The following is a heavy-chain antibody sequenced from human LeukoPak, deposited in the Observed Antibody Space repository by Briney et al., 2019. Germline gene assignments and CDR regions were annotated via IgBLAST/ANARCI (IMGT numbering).Heavy chain of an antibody. J-gene: IGHJ4*02. Sequence: KPSETLSLTCAVSGVSITSSNWWSWVRQPPGKGLEWIGEIYHFGSTNYNPSLKSRVTLSVDTSKNQFSLKFSSVTAADTAVYYCALRHRDGPHFDFWGQGTLVTASS. D-gene: IGHD5-24*01. CDR2: IYHFGST. CDR3: ALRHRDGPHFDF. V-gene: IGHV4-4*02. CDR1: GVSITSSNW.